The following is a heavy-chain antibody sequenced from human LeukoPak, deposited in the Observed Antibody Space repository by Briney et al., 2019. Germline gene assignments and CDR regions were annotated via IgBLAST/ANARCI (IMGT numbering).Heavy chain of an antibody. D-gene: IGHD1-1*01. CDR1: GFSFSSQW. J-gene: IGHJ2*01. CDR3: AGSDTTGFTPREWDYWYFDL. Sequence: GGSLRLSCAVSGFSFSSQWMSWVRQAPGKGLEWVAIINQAGTGKYYVDSVKGRFTISRDNAKKSLNLQMNSLRAEDTAVYYCAGSDTTGFTPREWDYWYFDLWGRGTLVTVSS. CDR2: INQAGTGK. V-gene: IGHV3-7*01.